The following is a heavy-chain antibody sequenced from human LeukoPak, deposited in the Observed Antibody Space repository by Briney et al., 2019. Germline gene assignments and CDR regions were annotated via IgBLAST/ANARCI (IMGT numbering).Heavy chain of an antibody. D-gene: IGHD3-22*01. V-gene: IGHV4-4*07. Sequence: SETLSLTCTVSGGSISSYYWSWIRQPAGKGLEWIGRIYTSGSTNYNPSLKSRVTMSVDTSKNQFSLKLSSVTAADTAVYYCARLYYYDSSGYYSYDAFDIWGQGTMVTVSS. J-gene: IGHJ3*02. CDR3: ARLYYYDSSGYYSYDAFDI. CDR1: GGSISSYY. CDR2: IYTSGST.